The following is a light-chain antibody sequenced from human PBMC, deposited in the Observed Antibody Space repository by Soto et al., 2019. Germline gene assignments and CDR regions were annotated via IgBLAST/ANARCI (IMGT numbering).Light chain of an antibody. J-gene: IGKJ3*01. Sequence: EIVLTQSPGTLSLSPGERATLSCRASQSVSSSYLAWYQQKPGQAPRLLIYVSSSRATGSPDRFSGSGSGTDFTLTISRLEPEDFAVYYCQQYGSSPLFTFGPGTKVDIK. CDR3: QQYGSSPLFT. CDR1: QSVSSSY. V-gene: IGKV3-20*01. CDR2: VSS.